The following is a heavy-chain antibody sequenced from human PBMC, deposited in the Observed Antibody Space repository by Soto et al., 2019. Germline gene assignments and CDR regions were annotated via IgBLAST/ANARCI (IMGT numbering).Heavy chain of an antibody. D-gene: IGHD2-15*01. CDR3: AKPGYCSGGSCYSFDY. J-gene: IGHJ4*02. CDR2: ISGSGGST. Sequence: GGSLRLSCAASGFTFSSYAMSWVRQAPGKGLEWVSAISGSGGSTYYADSVKGRFTISRDNSKNTLYLQMNSLRVEDTAVYYCAKPGYCSGGSCYSFDYWGQGTLVTVSS. V-gene: IGHV3-23*01. CDR1: GFTFSSYA.